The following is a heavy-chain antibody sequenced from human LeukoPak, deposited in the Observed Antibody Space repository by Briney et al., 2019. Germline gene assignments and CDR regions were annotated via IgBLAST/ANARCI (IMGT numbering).Heavy chain of an antibody. CDR1: GFIVSSNH. D-gene: IGHD7-27*01. V-gene: IGHV3-21*01. CDR3: AVRAANWGYFDY. Sequence: GGSLRLSSAAYGFIVSSNHMNWVRQAPGKGLEWVSSISSSSSYIYYADSVKGRFTISRDNAKNSLHLQMNSLRAEDTAVYYCAVRAANWGYFDYWGQGTLVTVSS. J-gene: IGHJ4*02. CDR2: ISSSSSYI.